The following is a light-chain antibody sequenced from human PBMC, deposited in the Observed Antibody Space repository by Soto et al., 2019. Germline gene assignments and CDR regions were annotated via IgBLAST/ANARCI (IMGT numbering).Light chain of an antibody. Sequence: QSVLTQPPSVSGAPGQRVTISCTGSSSNIGAGYDVHWYQQLPGTAPKLLLYGNSNRPSGVPDRFSGSKSGTSASLAITGLRAEDEADYYCQSYDSRLSGWVFGGGTKLTVL. J-gene: IGLJ3*02. V-gene: IGLV1-40*01. CDR3: QSYDSRLSGWV. CDR1: SSNIGAGYD. CDR2: GNS.